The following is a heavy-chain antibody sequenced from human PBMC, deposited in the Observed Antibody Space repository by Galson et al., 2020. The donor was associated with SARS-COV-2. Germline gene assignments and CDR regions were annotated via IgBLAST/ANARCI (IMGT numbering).Heavy chain of an antibody. J-gene: IGHJ1*01. V-gene: IGHV3-23*01. Sequence: GESLRLSCAASGFNLSNCPMSRVRQTPAQGREWDPEFQGCGDTTYYADSQKGRFTIYRHTSKNTLYLQMNSLRAEDTATYYCAKEVPMTGRTDEYFQHWGQGTLVTVSS. D-gene: IGHD3-9*01. CDR2: FQGCGDTT. CDR3: AKEVPMTGRTDEYFQH. CDR1: GFNLSNCP.